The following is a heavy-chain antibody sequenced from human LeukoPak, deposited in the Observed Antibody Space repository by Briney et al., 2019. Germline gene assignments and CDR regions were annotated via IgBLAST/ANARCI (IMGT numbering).Heavy chain of an antibody. V-gene: IGHV3-30*02. CDR1: GFTFSSYG. J-gene: IGHJ3*02. Sequence: GGPLRLSCAASGFTFSSYGMHWVRQAPGKGLEWVAFIHFDGSNQYYADSVKGRFTISGDNAKNSLYLQMNSLRAEDTAVYYCAREGPNVPMARGVIIGAFDIWGQGTMVTVSS. D-gene: IGHD3-10*01. CDR3: AREGPNVPMARGVIIGAFDI. CDR2: IHFDGSNQ.